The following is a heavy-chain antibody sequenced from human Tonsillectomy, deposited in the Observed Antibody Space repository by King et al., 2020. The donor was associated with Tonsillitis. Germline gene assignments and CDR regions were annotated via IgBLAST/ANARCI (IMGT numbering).Heavy chain of an antibody. D-gene: IGHD5-12*01. CDR2: TYYRSHWYI. V-gene: IGHV6-1*01. CDR1: GDSVSSNSAA. J-gene: IGHJ5*02. Sequence: VQLQQSGPGLVKPSQTLSLTCAISGDSVSSNSAAWNWIRQSPSRGLEWLGRTYYRSHWYIDYAVSVKSRITINPYTSKNQFSLQLNSVTPDDTAVYYCAGAMGVDIVATWPPFDPWGQGTLVTVSS. CDR3: AGAMGVDIVATWPPFDP.